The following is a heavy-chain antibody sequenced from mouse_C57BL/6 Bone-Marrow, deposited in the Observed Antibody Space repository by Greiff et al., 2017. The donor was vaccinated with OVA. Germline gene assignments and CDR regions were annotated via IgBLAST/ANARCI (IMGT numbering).Heavy chain of an antibody. V-gene: IGHV2-9-1*01. J-gene: IGHJ3*01. D-gene: IGHD2-4*01. Sequence: VQLKESGPGLVAPSQSLSITCTVSGFSLTSYAISWVRQPPGKGLEWLGVIWTGGGPNYNSALKSRLSISKDNSKSQVFLKMNSLQTDDTARYYCARMGDYPWFAYWGQGTLVTVSA. CDR1: GFSLTSYA. CDR3: ARMGDYPWFAY. CDR2: IWTGGGP.